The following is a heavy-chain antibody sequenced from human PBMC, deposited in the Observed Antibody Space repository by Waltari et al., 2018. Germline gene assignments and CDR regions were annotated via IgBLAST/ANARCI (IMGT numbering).Heavy chain of an antibody. CDR2: IKTDGSET. V-gene: IGHV3-7*01. CDR1: GFTFSSAG. Sequence: EVQVVESGGGLVQPGGSLRLSGAASGFTFSSAGMTWVRQAPGKGLEWVANIKTDGSETYYVDSVKGRFTISRDNTKNSLYLQMSSLRAEDTAVYYCAIGGVETSWYWRYWGQGTLVTVSS. J-gene: IGHJ4*02. CDR3: AIGGVETSWYWRY. D-gene: IGHD6-13*01.